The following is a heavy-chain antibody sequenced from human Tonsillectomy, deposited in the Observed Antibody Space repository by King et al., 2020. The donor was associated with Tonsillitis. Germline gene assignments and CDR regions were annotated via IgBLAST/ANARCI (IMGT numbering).Heavy chain of an antibody. Sequence: VQLVESGGGLVKPGGSLRLSCAASGFTFSSYSMNWVRQAPGKGLEWVSSISSSSSYIYYADSVKGRFTISRDNAKNSLYLQMNSLRAEDTAVYYCARDPLYYHILTGYPPQPNWFDPWGQGTLVTVSS. CDR3: ARDPLYYHILTGYPPQPNWFDP. D-gene: IGHD3-9*01. V-gene: IGHV3-21*01. J-gene: IGHJ5*02. CDR2: ISSSSSYI. CDR1: GFTFSSYS.